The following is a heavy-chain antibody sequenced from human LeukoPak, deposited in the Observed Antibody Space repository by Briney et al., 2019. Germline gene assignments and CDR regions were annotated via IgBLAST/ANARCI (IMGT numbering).Heavy chain of an antibody. CDR2: IYTSGST. CDR3: ARERWTFGVVIHFDY. CDR1: GGSISSSNYY. J-gene: IGHJ4*02. Sequence: PSETLSLTCTVSGGSISSSNYYWSWIRQPAGKGLEWIGRIYTSGSTNYNPSLKSRVTMSVDTSKNQFSLKLSSVTAADTAVYYCARERWTFGVVIHFDYWGQGTLVTVSS. V-gene: IGHV4-61*02. D-gene: IGHD3-3*01.